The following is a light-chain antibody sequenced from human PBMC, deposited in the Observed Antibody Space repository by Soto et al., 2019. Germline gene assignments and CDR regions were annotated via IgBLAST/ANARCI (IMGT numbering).Light chain of an antibody. Sequence: ESVLTQSPGTLSLSPGERATLSCRASQSVSSSYLAWYQQKPGQAPRLLIYGASSRATGIPDRFSGSGSGTDFTLTISRLEPEDFAVYSCQQQFTFGPGTKLDIK. J-gene: IGKJ3*01. CDR1: QSVSSSY. CDR2: GAS. V-gene: IGKV3-20*01. CDR3: QQQFT.